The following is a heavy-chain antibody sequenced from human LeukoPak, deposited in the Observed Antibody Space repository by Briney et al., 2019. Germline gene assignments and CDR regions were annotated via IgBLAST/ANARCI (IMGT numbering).Heavy chain of an antibody. CDR2: ISSSGTYM. D-gene: IGHD2-2*02. V-gene: IGHV3-21*06. CDR3: ARWAQFQLLYSFVYGMDV. J-gene: IGHJ6*02. Sequence: GRSLRLSCAASGFTFNSYDMTWVRQAPGKGLEWVSSISSSGTYMYYADSLRGRFTISRDNVKNSVFLQIDSLGAEDTAVYYCARWAQFQLLYSFVYGMDVWGRGTTVVVSS. CDR1: GFTFNSYD.